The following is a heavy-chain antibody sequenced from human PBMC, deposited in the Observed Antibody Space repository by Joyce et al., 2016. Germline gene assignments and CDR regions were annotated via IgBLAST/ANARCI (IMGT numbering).Heavy chain of an antibody. CDR2: INSDGSYT. D-gene: IGHD4-17*01. J-gene: IGHJ4*02. Sequence: EVQLVESGGGLVQPGGSLRLSCAASGFTFSSDWMHWVRQAPGKGQVCVSRINSDGSYTSYADSVKGRFTISRDNAKNTLYLQMNSLRAQDTAVYYCVRADYGDYFDYWGQRTLVTVSS. V-gene: IGHV3-74*01. CDR3: VRADYGDYFDY. CDR1: GFTFSSDW.